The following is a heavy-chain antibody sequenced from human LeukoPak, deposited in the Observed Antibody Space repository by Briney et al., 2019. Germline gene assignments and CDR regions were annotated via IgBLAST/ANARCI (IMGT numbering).Heavy chain of an antibody. J-gene: IGHJ3*02. Sequence: ASVKVSCKAPGYTFTSYGISWVRQAPGQGLEWMGWISAYNGNINYAQKLQGRVTMTTDTSTSTAYMELRSLRSDDTAVYYCARDPGVGATVDAFDIWGQGTMVTVSS. D-gene: IGHD1-26*01. CDR2: ISAYNGNI. V-gene: IGHV1-18*01. CDR3: ARDPGVGATVDAFDI. CDR1: GYTFTSYG.